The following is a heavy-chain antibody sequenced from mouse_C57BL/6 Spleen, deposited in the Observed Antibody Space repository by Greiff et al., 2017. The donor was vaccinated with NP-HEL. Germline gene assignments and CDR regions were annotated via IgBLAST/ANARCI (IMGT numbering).Heavy chain of an antibody. Sequence: VHVKQSGAELVRPGASVKLSCTASGFNIKDDYMHWVKQRPEQGLEWIGWIDPENGDTEYASKFQGKATITADTSSNTAYLQLSSLTSEDTAVYYCTIRQGYFEVWGTGTTVTVSS. J-gene: IGHJ1*03. CDR1: GFNIKDDY. V-gene: IGHV14-4*01. CDR3: TIRQGYFEV. CDR2: IDPENGDT.